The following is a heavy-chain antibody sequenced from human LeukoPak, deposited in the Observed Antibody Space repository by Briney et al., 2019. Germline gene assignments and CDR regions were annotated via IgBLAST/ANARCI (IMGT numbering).Heavy chain of an antibody. CDR1: GFTFSSYD. Sequence: GGSLRLPCAPSGFTFSSYDMHWVRQPTGKGPEWVSAIGTAGDTYYPGSVKGRFTISRENAKNSLYLQMNSRRAGDTAVYYCARGGGSGTRGANDAFDIWGQGTMVTVSS. V-gene: IGHV3-13*01. D-gene: IGHD3-10*01. CDR3: ARGGGSGTRGANDAFDI. CDR2: IGTAGDT. J-gene: IGHJ3*02.